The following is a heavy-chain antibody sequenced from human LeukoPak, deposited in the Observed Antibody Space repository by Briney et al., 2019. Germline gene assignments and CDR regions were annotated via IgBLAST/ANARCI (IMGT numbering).Heavy chain of an antibody. CDR3: ARDGSGILSFFDY. Sequence: GESLKISCKGSGYSFTSYWISWVRQMPGKGLEWMGRMDPSDSYTNYSPSFQGHVTISADKSINTAYLQWSSLKASGTAMYYCARDGSGILSFFDYWGQGIMVTVSS. CDR1: GYSFTSYW. D-gene: IGHD3-9*01. CDR2: MDPSDSYT. V-gene: IGHV5-10-1*01. J-gene: IGHJ4*02.